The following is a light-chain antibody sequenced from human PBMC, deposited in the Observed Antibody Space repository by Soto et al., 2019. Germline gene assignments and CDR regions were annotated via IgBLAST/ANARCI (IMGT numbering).Light chain of an antibody. CDR1: QDISRY. J-gene: IGKJ5*01. Sequence: DIQLTQSPSFVSASVGERVTITCRASQDISRYLAWYQQKPGEAPKLLISAASTLESGVPSRFSGSGSGTEFTLTVSYLLPEDFATYYCQQLYSYSSFGQGTRLEIK. CDR3: QQLYSYSS. CDR2: AAS. V-gene: IGKV1-9*01.